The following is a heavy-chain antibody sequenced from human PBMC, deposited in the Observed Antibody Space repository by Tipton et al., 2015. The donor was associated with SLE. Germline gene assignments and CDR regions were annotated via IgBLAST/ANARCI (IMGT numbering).Heavy chain of an antibody. CDR1: GGSISSSSYY. D-gene: IGHD3-22*01. J-gene: IGHJ3*02. CDR2: IYYSGST. V-gene: IGHV4-39*07. CDR3: ARVLWYYDSSGHGAFDI. Sequence: TLSLTCTVSGGSISSSSYYWGWIRQPPGKGLEWIGSIYYSGSTYYNPSLKSRVTISVDTSKNQFSLKLSSVTAADTAVYYCARVLWYYDSSGHGAFDIWGQGTMVTVSS.